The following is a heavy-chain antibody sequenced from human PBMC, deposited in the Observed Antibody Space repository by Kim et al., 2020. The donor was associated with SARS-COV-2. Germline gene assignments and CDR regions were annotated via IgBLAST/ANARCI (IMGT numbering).Heavy chain of an antibody. CDR1: GGSISSGGYY. J-gene: IGHJ6*03. Sequence: SETLSLTCTVSGGSISSGGYYWSWIRQHPGKGLEWIGYIYYSGSTYYNPSLKSRVTISVDTSKNQFSLKLSSVTAADTAVYYCAREVDMTTVVPSYYYYMDVWGKGTTVTVSS. V-gene: IGHV4-31*03. CDR2: IYYSGST. CDR3: AREVDMTTVVPSYYYYMDV. D-gene: IGHD4-17*01.